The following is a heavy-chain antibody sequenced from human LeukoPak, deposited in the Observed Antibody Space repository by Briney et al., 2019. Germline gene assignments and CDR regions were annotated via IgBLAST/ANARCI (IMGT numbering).Heavy chain of an antibody. D-gene: IGHD3-10*01. CDR2: FDPEDGET. V-gene: IGHV1-24*01. Sequence: ASVKVSCKVSGYTLTELSMHWVRQAPGKGLEWMGGFDPEDGETIYAQKFQGRVTMTEDTSTDTAYMELSSLRSEDTAVYYCATSKMDNMVRGVIMYYFDCWGQGTLVTVSS. CDR3: ATSKMDNMVRGVIMYYFDC. CDR1: GYTLTELS. J-gene: IGHJ4*02.